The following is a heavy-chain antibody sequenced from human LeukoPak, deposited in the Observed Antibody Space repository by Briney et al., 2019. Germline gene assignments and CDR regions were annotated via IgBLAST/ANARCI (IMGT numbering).Heavy chain of an antibody. CDR1: GFTFSSYG. CDR2: ISYDGSNK. D-gene: IGHD6-13*01. J-gene: IGHJ4*02. CDR3: AKTPAGQRYYRSSWSFFDY. Sequence: GRSLRLSCAASGFTFSSYGMHWVRQAPGKGLEWVAVISYDGSNKYYADSVKGRFTISRDNSKNTLYLQMNSLRAEDTAVYYCAKTPAGQRYYRSSWSFFDYWGQGTLVTVSS. V-gene: IGHV3-30*18.